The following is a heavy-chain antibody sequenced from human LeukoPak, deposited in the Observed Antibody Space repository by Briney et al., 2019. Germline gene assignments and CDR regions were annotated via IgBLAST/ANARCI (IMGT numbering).Heavy chain of an antibody. J-gene: IGHJ5*02. CDR3: ARRRAQSRYCSSTSCYTWWFDP. CDR2: INHSGST. D-gene: IGHD2-2*02. Sequence: SETLSLTCAVYGGSFSGYYRSWIRQPPGKGLEWIGEINHSGSTNYNPSLKSRVTISVDTSKNQFSLKLSSVTAADTAVYYCARRRAQSRYCSSTSCYTWWFDPWGQGTLVTVSS. V-gene: IGHV4-34*01. CDR1: GGSFSGYY.